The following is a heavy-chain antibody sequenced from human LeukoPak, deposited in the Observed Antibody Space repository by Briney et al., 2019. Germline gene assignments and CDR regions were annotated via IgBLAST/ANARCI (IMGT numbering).Heavy chain of an antibody. V-gene: IGHV4-34*01. Sequence: SETLSLTCAVYRGSFSGYYWSWIRQPPGKGLEWIGEINHSGSTNYNPSLKSRVTISVDTSKNQFSLKLSSVTPADTAVYYCAIGDSIAMVNYWGQGTLVTVSS. J-gene: IGHJ4*02. CDR3: AIGDSIAMVNY. CDR2: INHSGST. CDR1: RGSFSGYY. D-gene: IGHD5-18*01.